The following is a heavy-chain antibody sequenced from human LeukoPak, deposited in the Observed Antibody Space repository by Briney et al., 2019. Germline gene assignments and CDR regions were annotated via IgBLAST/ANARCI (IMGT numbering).Heavy chain of an antibody. V-gene: IGHV3-49*04. J-gene: IGHJ4*02. D-gene: IGHD2-21*02. CDR3: ARVETAIIGSDPVDY. CDR1: GFTFGDYA. CDR2: IRARAYGGAA. Sequence: GGSLRLSCTTSGFTFGDYAMSWVRQAPGKGLEWVGFIRARAYGGAADYAASVRGRFTIFREDSNSVAYLQMNSLKTEDTAMYYCARVETAIIGSDPVDYWGQGTLVTVSS.